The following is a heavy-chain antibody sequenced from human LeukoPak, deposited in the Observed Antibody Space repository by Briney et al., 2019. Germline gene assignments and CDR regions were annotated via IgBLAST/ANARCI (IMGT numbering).Heavy chain of an antibody. CDR2: IYYSGST. CDR1: GGSISRYY. Sequence: KPSETLSLTCTVSGGSISRYYWSWIRQPPGKGQEWIGYIYYSGSTNYNPSLKSRVTISVDTSKNQFSLKLSSVTVADTAVYYCARGVYYDEKLDYWGQGTLVTVSS. V-gene: IGHV4-59*01. J-gene: IGHJ4*02. D-gene: IGHD3-3*01. CDR3: ARGVYYDEKLDY.